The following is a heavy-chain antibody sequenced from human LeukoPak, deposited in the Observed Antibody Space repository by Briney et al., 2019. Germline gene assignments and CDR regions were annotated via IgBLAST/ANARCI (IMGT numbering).Heavy chain of an antibody. CDR2: IYYSGST. CDR3: AGGNEWELLG. CDR1: GGSISSYY. D-gene: IGHD1-26*01. Sequence: PSETLSLTCTVSGGSISSYYWSWIRQPPGKGLEWIGYIYYSGSTNYNPSLKSRVTISVDTSKNQFSLKLSPVTAADTAVYYCAGGNEWELLGWGQGTLVTVSS. J-gene: IGHJ4*02. V-gene: IGHV4-59*01.